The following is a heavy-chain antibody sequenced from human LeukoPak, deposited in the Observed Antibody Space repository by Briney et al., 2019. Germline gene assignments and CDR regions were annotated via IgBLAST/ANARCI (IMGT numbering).Heavy chain of an antibody. J-gene: IGHJ6*03. V-gene: IGHV3-33*01. Sequence: GRSLRLSCAASGFTFSSYGMHWVRQAPGKGLEWVAVIWNDGSNKYYADSVKGRFTISRDNSKNTLCLQMNSLRAEDTAVYYCARGVTYYSYFYYMDVWGKGTTVTVSS. CDR1: GFTFSSYG. CDR2: IWNDGSNK. D-gene: IGHD2-21*02. CDR3: ARGVTYYSYFYYMDV.